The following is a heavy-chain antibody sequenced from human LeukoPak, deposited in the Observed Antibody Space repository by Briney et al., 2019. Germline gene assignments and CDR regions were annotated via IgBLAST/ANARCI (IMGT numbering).Heavy chain of an antibody. CDR1: GFTFSSYG. J-gene: IGHJ2*01. V-gene: IGHV3-30*18. CDR2: ISYDGSDK. CDR3: AKGLTDFDL. Sequence: GGSLRLSRAASGFTFSSYGMHWVRQAPGKGLEWVAVISYDGSDKYYADSVKGRFTISRDNSKNTLSLEMNSLRAEDTAMYYCAKGLTDFDLWGRGTLVTVSS.